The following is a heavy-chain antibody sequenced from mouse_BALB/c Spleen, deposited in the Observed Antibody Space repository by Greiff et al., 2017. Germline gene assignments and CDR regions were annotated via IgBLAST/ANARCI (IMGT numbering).Heavy chain of an antibody. D-gene: IGHD2-2*01. Sequence: VQGVESGPGLVAPSQSLSITCTVSGFSLTSYGVHWVRQPPGKGLEWLGVIWAGGSTNYNSALMSRLSISKDNSKSQVFLKMNSLQTDDTAMYYCARDGGYGAWFAYWGQGTLVTVSA. CDR1: GFSLTSYG. CDR2: IWAGGST. J-gene: IGHJ3*01. CDR3: ARDGGYGAWFAY. V-gene: IGHV2-9*02.